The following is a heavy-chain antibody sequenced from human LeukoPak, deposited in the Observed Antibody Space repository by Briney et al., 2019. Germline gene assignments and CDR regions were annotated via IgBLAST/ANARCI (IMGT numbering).Heavy chain of an antibody. CDR3: XXXXXXXXXXXGRYYFDY. V-gene: IGHV3-21*01. J-gene: IGHJ4*02. CDR1: GFTFSSYS. D-gene: IGHD2-15*01. Sequence: PGGSLRLSCAASGFTFSSYSMNWVRQAPGKGLEWVSSISSSSSYIYYADSVKGRFTISRDNAKNALYLQMNSLRAEDTAVYYCXXXXXXXXXXXGRYYFDYWGQGTLVTVSS. CDR2: ISSSSSYI.